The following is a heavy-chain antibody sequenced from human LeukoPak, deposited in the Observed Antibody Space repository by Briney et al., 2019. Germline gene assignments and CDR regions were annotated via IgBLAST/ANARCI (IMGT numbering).Heavy chain of an antibody. J-gene: IGHJ4*02. CDR3: ARGLYGYYDSSGYYRH. CDR1: GYTFTGYY. D-gene: IGHD3-22*01. Sequence: GASVKVSCEASGYTFTGYYMHWVRQAPGQGLGWMGWINPNSGGTNYAQKFQGRVTMTRDTSISTAYMELSRLRSDDTAVYYCARGLYGYYDSSGYYRHWGQGTLVTVSS. V-gene: IGHV1-2*02. CDR2: INPNSGGT.